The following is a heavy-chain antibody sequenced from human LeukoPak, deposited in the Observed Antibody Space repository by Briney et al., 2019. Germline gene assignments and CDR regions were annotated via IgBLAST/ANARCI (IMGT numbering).Heavy chain of an antibody. J-gene: IGHJ4*02. CDR2: IYSGGST. Sequence: PGGSLRLSCAASGFTVSSNYMSWVRQAPGKGLEWVSVIYSGGSTYYADSVKGRFTISRDNAKNSLYLQMNSLRAEDTAVYYCARDGKGLAYYFDYWGQGTLVTVSS. D-gene: IGHD6-19*01. CDR3: ARDGKGLAYYFDY. V-gene: IGHV3-66*01. CDR1: GFTVSSNY.